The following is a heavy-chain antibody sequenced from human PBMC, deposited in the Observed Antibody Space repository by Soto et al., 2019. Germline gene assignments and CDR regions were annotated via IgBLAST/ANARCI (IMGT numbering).Heavy chain of an antibody. CDR2: ISGGGDTT. CDR1: GFTFNNYA. Sequence: EVQLLESGGGLVQPGGSLRLSCAASGFTFNNYAMTWVRQAPGKGLEWVSAISGGGDTTSYADSVKGRFTVSGDGSKNTLYLQMSSLRAEDTALYYCAKGRGGSGSLPPRVDFWGQGTLVTVSS. CDR3: AKGRGGSGSLPPRVDF. D-gene: IGHD3-10*01. V-gene: IGHV3-23*01. J-gene: IGHJ4*02.